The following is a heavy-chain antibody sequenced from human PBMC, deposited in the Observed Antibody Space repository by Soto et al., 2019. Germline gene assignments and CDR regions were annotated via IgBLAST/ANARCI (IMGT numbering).Heavy chain of an antibody. CDR3: AKRAYCGGGCYWEGWEFDL. V-gene: IGHV3-23*01. CDR1: GFTFSSYA. D-gene: IGHD2-21*02. CDR2: ISGSGGST. Sequence: EVQLLESGGGLVQPGGSLRLSCAASGFTFSSYAMSWVRQAPGKGLEWVSGISGSGGSTYYADSVKGRFTISRDNSKKTLYLQMNSLRAEETAVYYCAKRAYCGGGCYWEGWEFDLWGRGTLVTVSS. J-gene: IGHJ2*01.